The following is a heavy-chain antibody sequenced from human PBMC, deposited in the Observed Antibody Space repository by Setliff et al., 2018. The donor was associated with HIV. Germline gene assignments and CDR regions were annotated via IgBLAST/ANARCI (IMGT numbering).Heavy chain of an antibody. V-gene: IGHV4-30-4*08. J-gene: IGHJ4*02. CDR1: DASITADTFY. CDR3: ARDVLDLVISVYGF. D-gene: IGHD3-22*01. CDR2: IHNSGTT. Sequence: PSETLSLTCTVSDASITADTFYWNWLRQPPGKGQEWIGYIHNSGTTHYNPAFESRLIISLDMSNNRFSLNLSSVTAADTAVYYCARDVLDLVISVYGFWGQGIQVTVSS.